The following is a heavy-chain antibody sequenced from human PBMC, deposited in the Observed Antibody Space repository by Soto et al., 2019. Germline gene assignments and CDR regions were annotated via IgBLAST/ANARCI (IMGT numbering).Heavy chain of an antibody. Sequence: ASVKVSCKASGYTFTSYSISWVRQAPGQGLEWMGWISAYNGNTNYSQKFQGRVTITRDTSASTAYMELSSLRSEDTAVYYCARAGVGATPNDYWGQGTLVTVSS. CDR2: ISAYNGNT. V-gene: IGHV1-18*01. D-gene: IGHD1-26*01. CDR3: ARAGVGATPNDY. CDR1: GYTFTSYS. J-gene: IGHJ4*02.